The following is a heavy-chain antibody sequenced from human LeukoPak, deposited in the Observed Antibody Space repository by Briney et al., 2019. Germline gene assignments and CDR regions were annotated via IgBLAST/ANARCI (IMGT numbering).Heavy chain of an antibody. Sequence: GESLKISCKGSGYSFTSYWIGWVRQMPGKGLEWMGIIYPGDSDTRYSPSFQGQVTISADKSISTAYLQWSSLKASDTAMYYCASGVYRSGGSCSRDWYYGMDVWGQGTTVTVSS. D-gene: IGHD2-15*01. CDR3: ASGVYRSGGSCSRDWYYGMDV. J-gene: IGHJ6*02. CDR1: GYSFTSYW. V-gene: IGHV5-51*01. CDR2: IYPGDSDT.